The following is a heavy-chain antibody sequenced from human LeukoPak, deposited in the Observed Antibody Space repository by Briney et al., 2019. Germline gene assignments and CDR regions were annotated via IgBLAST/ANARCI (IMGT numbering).Heavy chain of an antibody. D-gene: IGHD3-3*01. CDR2: VYYSGST. CDR1: GGFISRYY. V-gene: IGHV4-59*01. J-gene: IGHJ4*02. CDR3: ARGANDFWSGHPFDY. Sequence: SGSLSLTCTASGGFISRYYRTWIRQPPGKRLELIGYVYYSGSTNYNPSLNSRVTIAVDTSKNQFSLKLSSVTAADTAVYYCARGANDFWSGHPFDYWGQGTLVTVSS.